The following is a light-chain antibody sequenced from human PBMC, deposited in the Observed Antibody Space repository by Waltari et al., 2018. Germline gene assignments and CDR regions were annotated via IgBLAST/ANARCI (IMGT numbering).Light chain of an antibody. CDR1: QSINIW. CDR2: KAS. V-gene: IGKV1-5*03. CDR3: QQYYTFSVT. Sequence: DIQMTQSPSTLSASVGDRVTITCRASQSINIWLAWYQQKPGKAPKLLIDKASNLASGVPSRFSGSGSGTEFTLTINSLQPDDVATYYCQQYYTFSVTFGQGTRLEIK. J-gene: IGKJ5*01.